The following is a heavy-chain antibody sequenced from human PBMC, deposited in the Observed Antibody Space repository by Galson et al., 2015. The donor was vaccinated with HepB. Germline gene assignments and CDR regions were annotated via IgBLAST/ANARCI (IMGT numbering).Heavy chain of an antibody. D-gene: IGHD3-3*01. Sequence: SVKVSCKASGYTFTSYAMHWVRQAPGQRLEWMGWINAGNGNTKYSQKFQGRVTITRDTSASTAYMELSSLRSEDTAVYYCARGGGGTIFGVVIRKSEDYYYYMDVWGKGTTVTVSS. J-gene: IGHJ6*03. CDR3: ARGGGGTIFGVVIRKSEDYYYYMDV. CDR2: INAGNGNT. V-gene: IGHV1-3*01. CDR1: GYTFTSYA.